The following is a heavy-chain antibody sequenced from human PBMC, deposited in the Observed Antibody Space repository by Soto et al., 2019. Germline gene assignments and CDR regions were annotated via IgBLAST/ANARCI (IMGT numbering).Heavy chain of an antibody. V-gene: IGHV3-23*01. CDR3: ARAFPRYGCYGDYVFDF. Sequence: QPGGSLRLSCAASGFTFSSYAMSWVRQAPGKGLEWVSAISGSGGSTYYADSVKGRFTISRDNSKNTLYLQMNSLRAEDTAVYYSARAFPRYGCYGDYVFDFWGQRSL. CDR2: ISGSGGST. D-gene: IGHD4-17*01. CDR1: GFTFSSYA. J-gene: IGHJ3*01.